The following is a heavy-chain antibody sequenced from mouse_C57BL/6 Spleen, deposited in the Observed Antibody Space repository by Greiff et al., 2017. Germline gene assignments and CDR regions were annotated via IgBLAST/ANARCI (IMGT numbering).Heavy chain of an antibody. CDR3: TRDERLLRFAY. D-gene: IGHD2-3*01. Sequence: EVKLVESGGGLVKPGGSLKLSCAASGFTFSSYTMSWVRQIPEKRLEWVATISGGGGNTYYPDSVKGRFTISRDNARNTLYLQMSSLKSEDTVMYYCTRDERLLRFAYWGQGTMVTVSA. CDR2: ISGGGGNT. J-gene: IGHJ3*01. CDR1: GFTFSSYT. V-gene: IGHV5-6-4*01.